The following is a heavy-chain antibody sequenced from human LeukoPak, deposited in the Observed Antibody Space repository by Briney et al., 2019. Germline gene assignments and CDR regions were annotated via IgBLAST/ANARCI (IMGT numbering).Heavy chain of an antibody. CDR2: ISGRGGRT. CDR3: SKGDFYGSGREYYYYMDV. Sequence: GGSPRLSCAASGFTFSSDWMSWVRQAPGERLEWVSPISGRGGRTYYAHSLKSPFTISRDNSKNTLYLQMNSLRAESTPVYNFSKGDFYGSGREYYYYMDVWGKGTTVTICS. J-gene: IGHJ6*03. CDR1: GFTFSSDW. V-gene: IGHV3-23*01. D-gene: IGHD3-10*01.